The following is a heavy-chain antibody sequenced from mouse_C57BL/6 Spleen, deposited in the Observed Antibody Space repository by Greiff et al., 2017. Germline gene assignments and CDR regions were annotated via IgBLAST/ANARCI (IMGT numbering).Heavy chain of an antibody. Sequence: QVQLQQPGAELVMPGASVKLSCKASGYTFTSYWMHWVKQRPGQGLEWIGEIDPSDSYTNYNQKFKGKSTLTVDKSSSKAYMQLSSLTSEDSAVYYCARGYPDAMDYWGQGTSVTVSS. D-gene: IGHD2-2*01. V-gene: IGHV1-69*01. J-gene: IGHJ4*01. CDR2: IDPSDSYT. CDR1: GYTFTSYW. CDR3: ARGYPDAMDY.